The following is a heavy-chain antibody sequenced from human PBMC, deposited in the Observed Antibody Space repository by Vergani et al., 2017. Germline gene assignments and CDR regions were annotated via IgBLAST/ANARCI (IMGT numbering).Heavy chain of an antibody. D-gene: IGHD6-13*01. Sequence: QVQLVQSGAEVKKPGASVKVSCKASGYTFTGYYMHWVRQAPGQGLEWMGWINPNSGGTNYAQKFQGRVTITADESTSTAYMELSSLRSEDTAVYYCARDRLYSSSPNFDYWGQGTLVTVSS. CDR3: ARDRLYSSSPNFDY. J-gene: IGHJ4*02. CDR1: GYTFTGYY. V-gene: IGHV1-2*02. CDR2: INPNSGGT.